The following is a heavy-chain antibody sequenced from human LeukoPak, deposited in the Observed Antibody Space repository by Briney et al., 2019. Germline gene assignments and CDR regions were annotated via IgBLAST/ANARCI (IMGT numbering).Heavy chain of an antibody. D-gene: IGHD1/OR15-1a*01. CDR2: IYHSGST. CDR1: GGSISSSSYY. V-gene: IGHV4-39*01. Sequence: SETLSLTCTVSGGSISSSSYYWGWIRQPPGKGLEWIGSIYHSGSTYYNPSLKSRVTISVDTSKNQFSLKLSSVTAADTAVYYCARLETGTADYWGQGTLVTVSS. CDR3: ARLETGTADY. J-gene: IGHJ4*02.